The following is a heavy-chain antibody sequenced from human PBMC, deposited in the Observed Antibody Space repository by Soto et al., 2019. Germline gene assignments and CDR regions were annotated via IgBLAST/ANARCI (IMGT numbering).Heavy chain of an antibody. CDR2: ISSNGGTT. CDR3: VRRVAGNYDY. D-gene: IGHD1-7*01. Sequence: EVQLAESGGGMVQPGGSLRLSCVASGFTFSSYDMHWVRQAPGKGLEYVSSISSNGGTTYYGNSVKGRFTISRDNSKNTLYLQMGSRRAEDMAVYYCVRRVAGNYDYWGPGTLVTVS. J-gene: IGHJ4*02. V-gene: IGHV3-64*01. CDR1: GFTFSSYD.